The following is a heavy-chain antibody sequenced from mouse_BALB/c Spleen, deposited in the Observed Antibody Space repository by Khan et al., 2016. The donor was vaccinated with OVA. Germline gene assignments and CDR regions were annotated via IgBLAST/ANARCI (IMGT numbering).Heavy chain of an antibody. J-gene: IGHJ3*01. CDR3: DSHTFHAPAAWFAY. CDR1: GFSFSSYG. V-gene: IGHV5-6*01. D-gene: IGHD1-2*01. Sequence: EVELVESGGDLVKPGGSLNLSCEASGFSFSSYGMSWLRQTPDKRLEWVTTISNGGSYTYFQDSVKGRSTMSRDNAKNTLYLQLSSLKSEDTDLYYCDSHTFHAPAAWFAYWGQGTLVTVFA. CDR2: ISNGGSYT.